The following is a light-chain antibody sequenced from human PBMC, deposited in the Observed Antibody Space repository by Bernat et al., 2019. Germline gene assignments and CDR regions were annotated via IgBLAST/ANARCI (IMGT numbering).Light chain of an antibody. V-gene: IGLV3-19*01. CDR2: GDN. Sequence: SSEVTQDPAVSVALGQTVSITCQGDSLRSYHASWFLQIPGPAPVLVIYGDNNRPSWTPDQFSGARSGDTASVTSTEAKAEDEADYYCNCRDSSGNHLVFGTESKVTVL. CDR3: NCRDSSGNHLV. J-gene: IGLJ1*01. CDR1: SLRSYH.